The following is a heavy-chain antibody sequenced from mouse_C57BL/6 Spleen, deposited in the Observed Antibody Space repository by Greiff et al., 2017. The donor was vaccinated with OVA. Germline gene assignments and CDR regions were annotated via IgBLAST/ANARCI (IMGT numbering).Heavy chain of an antibody. Sequence: EVKLEESGGGLVQPGGSMKLSCVASGFTFSNYWMNWVRQSPEKGLEWVAQIRLKSDNYATHYAESVKGRFTISRDDSKSSVYLKMNNLRAEDTGIYYCTEDDGYSFDYWGQGTTLTVSS. J-gene: IGHJ2*01. CDR1: GFTFSNYW. V-gene: IGHV6-3*01. D-gene: IGHD2-3*01. CDR3: TEDDGYSFDY. CDR2: IRLKSDNYAT.